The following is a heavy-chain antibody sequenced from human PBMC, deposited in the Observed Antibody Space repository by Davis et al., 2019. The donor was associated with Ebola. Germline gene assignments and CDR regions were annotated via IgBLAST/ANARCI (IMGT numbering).Heavy chain of an antibody. J-gene: IGHJ6*02. CDR2: IYYSGST. D-gene: IGHD3-10*01. CDR3: ARAQNLLIGEWGYYYYYGMDV. V-gene: IGHV4-59*01. Sequence: SETLSLTCTVSGGSISSYYWSWIRQPPGKGLEWMGYIYYSGSTNYNPSLKSRVTISVDTSKNQFSLKLSSVTASDTAVYYCARAQNLLIGEWGYYYYYGMDVWGQGTTVTVSS. CDR1: GGSISSYY.